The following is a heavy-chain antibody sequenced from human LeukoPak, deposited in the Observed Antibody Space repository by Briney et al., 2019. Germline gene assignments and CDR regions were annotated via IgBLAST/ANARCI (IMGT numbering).Heavy chain of an antibody. Sequence: GGSLRLSCAASGFTFSSYSMNWVRQAPGKGLEWVSSISSSSSYIYYADSVKGRFTISRDNAKNSLYLQMNSLRAEDTAVYYCARDRGGDCPFDYWGQGTLVTVSS. V-gene: IGHV3-21*01. J-gene: IGHJ4*02. CDR3: ARDRGGDCPFDY. CDR1: GFTFSSYS. CDR2: ISSSSSYI. D-gene: IGHD2-21*02.